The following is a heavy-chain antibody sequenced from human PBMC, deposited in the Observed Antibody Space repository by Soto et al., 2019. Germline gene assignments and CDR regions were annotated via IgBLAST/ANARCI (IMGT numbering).Heavy chain of an antibody. V-gene: IGHV5-51*01. Sequence: GESLKISCKGSGYSFTSYWIGWVRQMPGKGLEWMGIIYPGDSDTRYSPSFQGQVTISADKSISTAYLQWSSLKASDTAMYYCARFRSYYYDSSGYYDAFDIWGQGXMVTVSS. CDR3: ARFRSYYYDSSGYYDAFDI. J-gene: IGHJ3*02. CDR2: IYPGDSDT. CDR1: GYSFTSYW. D-gene: IGHD3-22*01.